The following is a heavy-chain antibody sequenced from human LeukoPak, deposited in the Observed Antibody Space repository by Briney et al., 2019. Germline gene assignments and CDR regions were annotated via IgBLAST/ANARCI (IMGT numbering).Heavy chain of an antibody. Sequence: PGGSLRLSCTASGFILGDYAMSWVRQAPGKGLEWVGFSRSKAYGGTTEYAASVKGRFTISRDDSKSIAYLQMNSLKTEDTAVYYCTRGSGDNRDFGDYWDQGTLVTVSS. CDR2: SRSKAYGGTT. CDR1: GFILGDYA. CDR3: TRGSGDNRDFGDY. V-gene: IGHV3-49*04. J-gene: IGHJ4*02. D-gene: IGHD1-14*01.